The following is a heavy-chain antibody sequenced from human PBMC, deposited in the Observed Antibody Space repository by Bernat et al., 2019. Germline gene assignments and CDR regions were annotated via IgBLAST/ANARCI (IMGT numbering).Heavy chain of an antibody. CDR2: IYSGGST. Sequence: EVQLVESGGGLVKPGGSLRLSCAASGFTVSSNYMSWVRQAPGKGLEWVSVIYSGGSTYYADSVKGRFTISRDNSKNTLYLQMDSLRAEDTAVYYCARGAIAVALNFDYWGQGTLVTVSS. CDR3: ARGAIAVALNFDY. J-gene: IGHJ4*02. D-gene: IGHD6-19*01. V-gene: IGHV3-53*01. CDR1: GFTVSSNY.